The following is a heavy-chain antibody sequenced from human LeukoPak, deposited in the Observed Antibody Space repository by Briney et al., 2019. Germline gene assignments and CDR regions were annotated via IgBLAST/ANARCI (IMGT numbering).Heavy chain of an antibody. Sequence: GGSLRLSCAASGFTVSSNYMSWVRQAPGKGLEWVSVIYSGGSTYYADSVKGRFTISRDNSKNTLYLQMNSLRAEDTAVYYCARAPGDYYGSGSYSPLYYYGMDVWGQGTTVTVSS. J-gene: IGHJ6*02. CDR3: ARAPGDYYGSGSYSPLYYYGMDV. D-gene: IGHD3-10*01. V-gene: IGHV3-66*01. CDR1: GFTVSSNY. CDR2: IYSGGST.